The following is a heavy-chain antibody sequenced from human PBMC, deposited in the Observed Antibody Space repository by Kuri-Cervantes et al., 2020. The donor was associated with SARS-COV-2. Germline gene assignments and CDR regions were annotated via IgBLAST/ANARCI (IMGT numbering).Heavy chain of an antibody. J-gene: IGHJ4*02. CDR1: GASISNGSYY. CDR3: ARDVVHTYGWRAFDY. CDR2: FYTTERI. D-gene: IGHD5-18*01. V-gene: IGHV4-61*02. Sequence: SETLSLTCTVSGASISNGSYYWSWIRQPAGKGLEWIGRFYTTERINYNPSFKSRVTISVDTSKNQFSLRLTSVTAADTAVYYCARDVVHTYGWRAFDYWGQGSLVTVSS.